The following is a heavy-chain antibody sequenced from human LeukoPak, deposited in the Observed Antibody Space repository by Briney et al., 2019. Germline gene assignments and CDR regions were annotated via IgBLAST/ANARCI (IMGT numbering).Heavy chain of an antibody. CDR1: GGSISSSNYY. V-gene: IGHV4-39*07. CDR2: INHSGST. D-gene: IGHD3-10*01. CDR3: ARGIAARKYYGSGIDY. J-gene: IGHJ4*02. Sequence: SETLSLTCTVSGGSISSSNYYWGWIRQPPGKGLEWIGEINHSGSTNYNPSLKSRVTISVDTSKNQFSLKLSSVTAADTAVYYCARGIAARKYYGSGIDYWGQGTLVTVSS.